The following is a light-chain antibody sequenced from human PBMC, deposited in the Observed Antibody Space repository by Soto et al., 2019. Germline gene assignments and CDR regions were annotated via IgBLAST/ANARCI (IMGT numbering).Light chain of an antibody. CDR3: QQYDDWLRLT. J-gene: IGKJ4*01. CDR2: GAS. Sequence: EIVMTQSPATLSVSPGERATLSCRASQSVNIYLAWYQHKPGQAPRLLIFGASSRATGIPARFIGSGSGTEFNLTISSLQSEDFAVYFCQQYDDWLRLTFGGGTKVEIK. V-gene: IGKV3D-15*01. CDR1: QSVNIY.